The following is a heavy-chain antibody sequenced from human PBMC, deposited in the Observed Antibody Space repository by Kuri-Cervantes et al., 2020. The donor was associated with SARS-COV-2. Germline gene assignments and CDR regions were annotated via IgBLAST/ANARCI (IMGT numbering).Heavy chain of an antibody. D-gene: IGHD6-19*01. CDR3: ATELTYSSGWYGVWDY. CDR1: GFTFSSYA. J-gene: IGHJ4*02. V-gene: IGHV3-30-3*01. Sequence: GESLKISCAAFGFTFSSYAMHWVRQAPGKGLEWVAVISYDGSNKYYTDSVKGRFTISKDDSKNTLYLQMNSLRAEDTAVYYCATELTYSSGWYGVWDYWGQGTLVTVSS. CDR2: ISYDGSNK.